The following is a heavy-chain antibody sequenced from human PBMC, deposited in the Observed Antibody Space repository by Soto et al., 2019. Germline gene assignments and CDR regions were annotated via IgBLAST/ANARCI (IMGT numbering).Heavy chain of an antibody. CDR1: GGSFSAYH. J-gene: IGHJ5*02. V-gene: IGHV4-34*01. D-gene: IGHD2-21*01. CDR2: ISHSGST. Sequence: PSETLSLTCAVSGGSFSAYHWTWIRQTPGKGPEWIGEISHSGSTNYKPSLKSRVTISADPSKKQFSLNLRSVSAADTAVYYCARGRGEFDAWGQGTPVTVSS. CDR3: ARGRGEFDA.